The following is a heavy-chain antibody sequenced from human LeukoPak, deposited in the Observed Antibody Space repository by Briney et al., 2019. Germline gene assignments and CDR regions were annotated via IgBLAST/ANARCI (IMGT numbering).Heavy chain of an antibody. V-gene: IGHV4-59*08. Sequence: PSETLSLTCTVSSGSISSSYWSWIRQSPGKGLEWIGYVYHSGSTNYSPSLKSRVTISVDTSKNHFSLKLNSVTAADTAVYYCARRSISWFDSWGRGTLATVSS. J-gene: IGHJ5*01. CDR2: VYHSGST. CDR3: ARRSISWFDS. CDR1: SGSISSSY.